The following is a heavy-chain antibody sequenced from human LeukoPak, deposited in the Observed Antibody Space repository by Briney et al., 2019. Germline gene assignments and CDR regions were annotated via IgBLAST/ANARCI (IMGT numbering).Heavy chain of an antibody. V-gene: IGHV3-30*18. CDR2: ISYDGSNK. Sequence: GRSLRLSCAASGFTFSSYGMHWVRQAPGKGLEWVAVISYDGSNKYYADSVKGRFTISRDNSKNTLYLQMNSLRAEDTAVYYCAKDADTKWAPIDYWGQGTLVTVSS. D-gene: IGHD1-26*01. CDR1: GFTFSSYG. CDR3: AKDADTKWAPIDY. J-gene: IGHJ4*02.